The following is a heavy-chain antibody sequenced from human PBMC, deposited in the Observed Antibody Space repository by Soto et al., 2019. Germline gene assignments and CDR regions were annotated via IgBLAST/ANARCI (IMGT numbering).Heavy chain of an antibody. V-gene: IGHV1-18*01. CDR2: ISAYNGNT. CDR3: SRDYGVVPAANYYYYGMDV. Sequence: GASVKVSCKASGYTFTSYGISWVRQAPGQGLEWMGCISAYNGNTNYAQKLQSRVTMTTDTSTSTAYMELRSLRSDDTAVYYCSRDYGVVPAANYYYYGMDVWGLGTTVTVSS. CDR1: GYTFTSYG. D-gene: IGHD2-2*01. J-gene: IGHJ6*02.